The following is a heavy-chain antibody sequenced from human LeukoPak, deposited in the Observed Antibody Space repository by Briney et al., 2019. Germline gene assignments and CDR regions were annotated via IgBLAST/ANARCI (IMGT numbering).Heavy chain of an antibody. CDR1: RFTFSCCG. CDR3: AKRIDRFALDY. V-gene: IGHV3-30*18. Sequence: GRSLRLSCAASRFTFSCCGMHWVRQAPGKGLEWMASVSSDARQKDYADSVKGRFTISRDNSKNTLYLQMDSLRTEDTAVYYCAKRIDRFALDYWGQGTLLIVSS. CDR2: VSSDARQK. D-gene: IGHD3-9*01. J-gene: IGHJ4*02.